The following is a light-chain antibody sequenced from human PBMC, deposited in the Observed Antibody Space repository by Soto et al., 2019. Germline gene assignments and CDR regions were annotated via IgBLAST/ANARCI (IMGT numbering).Light chain of an antibody. CDR1: QSVTSSY. Sequence: EILLTQSPGTLSLSPGQRATLSCRASQSVTSSYLGWYQQKPGQSPRLLIYGASSRATGIPDRFSGSGSGTDFTLTISSLQPEDFATYYCQQSYSTPLTVGGGTKVDIK. V-gene: IGKV3-20*01. J-gene: IGKJ4*01. CDR3: QQSYSTPLT. CDR2: GAS.